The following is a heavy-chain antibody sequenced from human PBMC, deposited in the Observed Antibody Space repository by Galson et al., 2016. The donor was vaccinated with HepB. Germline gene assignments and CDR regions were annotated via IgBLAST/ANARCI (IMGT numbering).Heavy chain of an antibody. V-gene: IGHV3-15*01. CDR2: IMSITDGGTA. Sequence: SLRLSCAASGFTLSNAWMSWIRQAPGKGLEWVGRIMSITDGGTAIYAAPVKGRFTISSDDSKTTLYLQMNSLKTEDTAVYYCTAQRGAGYWGQGTLVTVSS. CDR1: GFTLSNAW. D-gene: IGHD3-16*01. CDR3: TAQRGAGY. J-gene: IGHJ4*02.